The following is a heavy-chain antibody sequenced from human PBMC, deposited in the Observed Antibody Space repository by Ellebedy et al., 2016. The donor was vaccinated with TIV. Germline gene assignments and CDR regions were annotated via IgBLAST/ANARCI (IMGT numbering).Heavy chain of an antibody. D-gene: IGHD6-6*01. CDR3: ARDRRYSSSSGAFDY. V-gene: IGHV3-33*01. CDR2: IWYDGSNK. J-gene: IGHJ4*02. CDR1: GFTFSSYG. Sequence: GESLKISCAASGFTFSSYGMHWVRQAPSKGLEWVAVIWYDGSNKYYADSVKGRFTISRDNSKNTLYLQMNSLRAEDTAVYYCARDRRYSSSSGAFDYWGQGTLVTVSS.